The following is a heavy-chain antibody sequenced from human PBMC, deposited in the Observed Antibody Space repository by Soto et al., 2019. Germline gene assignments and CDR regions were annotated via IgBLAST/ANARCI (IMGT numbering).Heavy chain of an antibody. CDR1: GYTFTSYW. Sequence: QVQLVQSGAEVKEPGASVRVSCKASGYTFTSYWIHWVRQAPGQGLEWMGLIKPSGVQTIYAENFQGRVTMTRDMSTNTVYMELSSLRSDDTALYYCARVEGGTATINDWGQGTLVTVSS. CDR2: IKPSGVQT. CDR3: ARVEGGTATIND. V-gene: IGHV1-46*01. J-gene: IGHJ4*02. D-gene: IGHD1-26*01.